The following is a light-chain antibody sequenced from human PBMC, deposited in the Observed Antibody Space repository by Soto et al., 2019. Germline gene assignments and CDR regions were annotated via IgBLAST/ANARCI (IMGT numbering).Light chain of an antibody. Sequence: EIVMTQSPATLSVSPGERATLSCRASQSVSSNFAWYQQKPGQAPRLLIYGASNRATGTPDRFSGSGSGTDFTLTISRLEPEDFAVYYCQQYGSSGTFGQGTKVDIK. J-gene: IGKJ1*01. V-gene: IGKV3-20*01. CDR3: QQYGSSGT. CDR1: QSVSSN. CDR2: GAS.